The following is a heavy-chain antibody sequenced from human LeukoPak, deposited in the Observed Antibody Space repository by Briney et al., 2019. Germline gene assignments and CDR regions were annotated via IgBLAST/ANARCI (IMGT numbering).Heavy chain of an antibody. CDR2: IIPILGIA. V-gene: IGHV1-69*04. CDR3: ARDSPAYCGGDCYSKYNWFDP. J-gene: IGHJ5*02. Sequence: ASVTVSFKASGGTFSSYAISWVRQAPGQGGEWMGRIIPILGIANYAQKFQGRVTITADKSTSTAYMELSSLRSEDTAVYYCARDSPAYCGGDCYSKYNWFDPWGQGTLVTVSS. CDR1: GGTFSSYA. D-gene: IGHD2-21*02.